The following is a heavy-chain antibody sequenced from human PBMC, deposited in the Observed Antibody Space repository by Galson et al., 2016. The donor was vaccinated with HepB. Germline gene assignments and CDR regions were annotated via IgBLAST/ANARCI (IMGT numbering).Heavy chain of an antibody. V-gene: IGHV3-30-3*01. J-gene: IGHJ2*01. CDR3: ARGRVSSFNTYWYFDL. D-gene: IGHD6-13*01. CDR2: ISYDGSNK. Sequence: SLRLSCAASGFTFNTYAVHWVRQAPGKGLEWVAVISYDGSNKFYGDSVKGRFTISRDNSKNMLYLQMSDVRTEDTAVYFCARGRVSSFNTYWYFDLWGHGTLVTVSS. CDR1: GFTFNTYA.